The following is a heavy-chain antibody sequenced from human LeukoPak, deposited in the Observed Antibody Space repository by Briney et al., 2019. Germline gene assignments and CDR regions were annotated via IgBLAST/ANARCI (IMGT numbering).Heavy chain of an antibody. CDR3: AKAEGGLAYCGGDCYSVGWFDP. CDR1: GFTFSSYG. D-gene: IGHD2-21*02. V-gene: IGHV3-33*06. Sequence: PGGSLRLSCAASGFTFSSYGMHWVRQAPGKGLEWVAVIWYDGSNKYYADSVKGRFTISRDNSKNTLYLQMNSLRAEDTAVYYYAKAEGGLAYCGGDCYSVGWFDPWGQGTLVTVSS. J-gene: IGHJ5*02. CDR2: IWYDGSNK.